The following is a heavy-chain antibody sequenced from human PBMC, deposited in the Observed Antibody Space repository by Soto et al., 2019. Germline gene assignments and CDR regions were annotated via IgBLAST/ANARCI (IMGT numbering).Heavy chain of an antibody. CDR3: ARGYCSGGSCYSVAFDI. CDR2: IGTAGDT. D-gene: IGHD2-15*01. CDR1: GFTFSSYD. J-gene: IGHJ3*02. V-gene: IGHV3-13*01. Sequence: EVQLVESGGGLVQPGGSLRLSCAASGFTFSSYDMHWVRQATGKGLEWVSAIGTAGDTYYPGSVKCRFTIPRENAKNSLYLQMNSLRAGDTAVYYCARGYCSGGSCYSVAFDIWGQGTMVTVSS.